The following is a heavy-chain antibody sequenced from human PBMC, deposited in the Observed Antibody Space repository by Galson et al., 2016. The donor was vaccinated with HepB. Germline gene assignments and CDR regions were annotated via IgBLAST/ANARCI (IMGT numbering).Heavy chain of an antibody. Sequence: QSGAEVKKPGESLKISCKYSGFTITSYWIAWVRQMPGKGLEWMGTIYPGDSDTRYSPSSQGQVTISADKSISAAYLQWNSLKASDTAIYYCARRSSDAFDIWGQGTMVTASS. D-gene: IGHD3-10*01. CDR1: GFTITSYW. V-gene: IGHV5-51*01. J-gene: IGHJ3*02. CDR3: ARRSSDAFDI. CDR2: IYPGDSDT.